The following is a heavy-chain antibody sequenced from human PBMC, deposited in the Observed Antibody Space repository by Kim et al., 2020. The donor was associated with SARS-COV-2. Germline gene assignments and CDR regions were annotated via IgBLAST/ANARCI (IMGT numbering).Heavy chain of an antibody. D-gene: IGHD6-19*01. CDR2: T. CDR3: ARLISGWQFDY. Sequence: TKYADSVKGRFTIARDNSKSTLSLQMNSLRAEDTAVYYCARLISGWQFDYWGQGILVTVSS. J-gene: IGHJ4*02. V-gene: IGHV3-53*01.